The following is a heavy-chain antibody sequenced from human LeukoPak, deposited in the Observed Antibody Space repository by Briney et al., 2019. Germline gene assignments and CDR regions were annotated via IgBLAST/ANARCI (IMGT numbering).Heavy chain of an antibody. D-gene: IGHD3-10*01. V-gene: IGHV1-2*02. CDR2: INPNSGGT. Sequence: ASVKVSCKASGYTFTGYYMHWVRQAPGQGLEWMGWINPNSGGTNYAQKFQGRVTMTRDTSISTAYMELSRLRSDDTAVYYCARAPKSLAMVRGVIEYYYYYMDVWGKGTTVTISS. CDR1: GYTFTGYY. CDR3: ARAPKSLAMVRGVIEYYYYYMDV. J-gene: IGHJ6*03.